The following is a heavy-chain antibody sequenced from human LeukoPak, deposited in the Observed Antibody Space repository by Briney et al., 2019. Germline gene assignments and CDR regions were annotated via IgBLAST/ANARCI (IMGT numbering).Heavy chain of an antibody. Sequence: SVKVSCKASGGTFSSYAISRVRQAPGQGLEWMGGIIPIFGTANYAQKSQGRVTITADESTSTAYMELSSLRSEDTAVYYCARNEVGATSAEYFQHWGQGTLVTVSS. CDR1: GGTFSSYA. D-gene: IGHD1-26*01. CDR3: ARNEVGATSAEYFQH. V-gene: IGHV1-69*13. J-gene: IGHJ1*01. CDR2: IIPIFGTA.